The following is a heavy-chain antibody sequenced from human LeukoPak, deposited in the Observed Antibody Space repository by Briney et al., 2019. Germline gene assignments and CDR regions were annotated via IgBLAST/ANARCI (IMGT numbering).Heavy chain of an antibody. CDR2: IIPIFGTA. CDR3: ASGKRYCSSTSCPAVEC. J-gene: IGHJ4*02. Sequence: SVKVSCKASGGTFSSYAISWVRQAPGQGLEWMGGIIPIFGTANYAQKFQGRVTITADESTSTAYMELSSLRSEDTAVYYCASGKRYCSSTSCPAVECWGQGTLVTVSS. CDR1: GGTFSSYA. D-gene: IGHD2-2*01. V-gene: IGHV1-69*13.